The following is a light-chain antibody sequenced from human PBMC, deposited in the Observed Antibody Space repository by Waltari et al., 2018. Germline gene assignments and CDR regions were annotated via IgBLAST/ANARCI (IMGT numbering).Light chain of an antibody. CDR1: QRISSY. Sequence: DIQMTQSPSSLSASVGDRVNITCRASQRISSYLNWYQQKPGKAPKLLIYAASSLQSGVPSRFSGSGSGTDFTLTISSLQPEDFATYYCQQSYSTPITFGQGTRLEIK. J-gene: IGKJ5*01. CDR3: QQSYSTPIT. V-gene: IGKV1-39*01. CDR2: AAS.